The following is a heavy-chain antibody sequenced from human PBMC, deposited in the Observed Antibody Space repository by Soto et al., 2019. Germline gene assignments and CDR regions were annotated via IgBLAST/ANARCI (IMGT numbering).Heavy chain of an antibody. CDR3: ARALSFGSGTFDY. CDR1: GYTFTAYY. J-gene: IGHJ4*02. V-gene: IGHV1-2*02. CDR2: INPDSGGT. Sequence: QVQLVQSGAEVKKPGASVKVSCKTSGYTFTAYYIHWVRQAPGQGLEWMGCINPDSGGTKYAQKLQGRVTMPRDTSITTAYMDLSSLRSDDTDFYYCARALSFGSGTFDYWGQGTLVTVS. D-gene: IGHD1-26*01.